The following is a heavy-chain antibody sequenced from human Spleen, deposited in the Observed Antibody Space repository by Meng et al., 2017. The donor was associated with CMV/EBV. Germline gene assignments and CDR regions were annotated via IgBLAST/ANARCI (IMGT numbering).Heavy chain of an antibody. V-gene: IGHV1-69*05. CDR3: ARDRHDYWSGTAMDV. Sequence: SVKVSCKASGGTFSSYAISWVRQAPGQGLEWMGGIIPIFGTANYAQKFQGRVTLTTDTATSTAYMEMRSLRSDDTALYYCARDRHDYWSGTAMDVWGQGTTVTVSS. CDR2: IIPIFGTA. D-gene: IGHD3-3*01. J-gene: IGHJ6*02. CDR1: GGTFSSYA.